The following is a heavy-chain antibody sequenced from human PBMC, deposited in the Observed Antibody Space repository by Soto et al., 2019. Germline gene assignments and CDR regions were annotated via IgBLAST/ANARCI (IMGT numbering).Heavy chain of an antibody. CDR1: GFTSSTYG. Sequence: GGSLRHSCAGSGFTSSTYGMHWVSQAPGKGLEWVAVIWYDGSNKYYADSVKGRFTISRDNSKNTLYLQMNSLRAEDKAVSYCARIGSGSYYPDYWGQGT. CDR3: ARIGSGSYYPDY. J-gene: IGHJ4*02. D-gene: IGHD3-10*01. CDR2: IWYDGSNK. V-gene: IGHV3-33*01.